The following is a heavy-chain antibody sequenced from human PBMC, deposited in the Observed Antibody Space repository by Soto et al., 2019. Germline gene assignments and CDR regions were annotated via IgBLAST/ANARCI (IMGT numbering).Heavy chain of an antibody. D-gene: IGHD6-6*01. CDR2: LIPIFGTA. CDR3: ARKVIAARYYGMDV. J-gene: IGHJ6*02. V-gene: IGHV1-69*13. CDR1: GCTFSSYA. Sequence: SVKVSCKASGCTFSSYAIRWVRQAPGQVLELMGGLIPIFGTASYAQKFQGRVTITADESTSAAYMELSSLRSEDTAVYYCARKVIAARYYGMDVWGQGTTVTVSS.